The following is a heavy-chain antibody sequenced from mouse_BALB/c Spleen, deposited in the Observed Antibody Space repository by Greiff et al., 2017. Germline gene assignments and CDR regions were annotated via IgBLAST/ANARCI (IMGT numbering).Heavy chain of an antibody. Sequence: EVQLQESGPGLVKPSQSLSLTCSVTGYSITSGYYWNWIRQFPGNKLEWMGYISYDGSNNYNPSLKNRISITRDTSKNQFFLKLNSVTTEDTATYYCARGDGYYAGAWFAYWGQGTLVTVSA. CDR1: GYSITSGYY. V-gene: IGHV3-6*02. CDR3: ARGDGYYAGAWFAY. CDR2: ISYDGSN. J-gene: IGHJ3*01. D-gene: IGHD2-3*01.